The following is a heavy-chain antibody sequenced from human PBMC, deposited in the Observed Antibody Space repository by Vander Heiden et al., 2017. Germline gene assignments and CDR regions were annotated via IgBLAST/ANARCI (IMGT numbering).Heavy chain of an antibody. CDR3: ARAQVGYYYDSSGYAPFDY. Sequence: QVQLVESGGGVVQPGRSLRLSCAASGFTFSSYGLHSVRRAPGKGLEWVAVIWYDGSNKYYADSVKGRFTISRDNSKNTLYLQMNSLRAEDTAVYYCARAQVGYYYDSSGYAPFDYWGQGTLVTVSS. D-gene: IGHD3-22*01. CDR1: GFTFSSYG. V-gene: IGHV3-33*01. J-gene: IGHJ4*02. CDR2: IWYDGSNK.